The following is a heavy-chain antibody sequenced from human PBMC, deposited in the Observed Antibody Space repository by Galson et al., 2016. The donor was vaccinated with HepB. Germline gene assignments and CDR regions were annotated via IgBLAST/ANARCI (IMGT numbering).Heavy chain of an antibody. Sequence: SETLSLTCTVSGGSITRTSYSWGWIRQPPGKGLEWIGSIYYSGTTYYNTSLKSRVTISVDTSKNEFSLRLTSVTAADTAVYYCARLGGNYGSGNYWFPRGYFDHWGQGTLVTASS. D-gene: IGHD3-10*01. V-gene: IGHV4-39*01. J-gene: IGHJ4*02. CDR3: ARLGGNYGSGNYWFPRGYFDH. CDR1: GGSITRTSYS. CDR2: IYYSGTT.